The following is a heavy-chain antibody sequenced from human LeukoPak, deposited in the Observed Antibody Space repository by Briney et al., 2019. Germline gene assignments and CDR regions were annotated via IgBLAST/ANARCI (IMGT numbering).Heavy chain of an antibody. CDR2: TYYRSKWYN. Sequence: SQTFSLTCAISGDSVSSNSAAWNWIRLSPSRGLEWLGRTYYRSKWYNDYAVSVKSRITINPDTSMNQFSLHLNSVTPEDTAVYYCARSGYSYGYAAMDVWGQGTTVTVSS. V-gene: IGHV6-1*01. D-gene: IGHD5-18*01. J-gene: IGHJ6*02. CDR1: GDSVSSNSAA. CDR3: ARSGYSYGYAAMDV.